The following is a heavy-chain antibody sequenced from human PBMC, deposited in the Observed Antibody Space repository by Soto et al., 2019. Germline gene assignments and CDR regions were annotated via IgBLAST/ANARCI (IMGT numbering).Heavy chain of an antibody. CDR1: GASIGSGGW. CDR2: IFHDGNT. V-gene: IGHV4-4*02. D-gene: IGHD2-8*02. Sequence: SETLSLTCAVSGASIGSGGWWSWVRQPPGKGLEWVAEIFHDGNTNYSPSLKSRVTISVDKSQNQFSLNVYSVTAADTAVYYCARHEGWTGPDQWGQGTLVTVSS. CDR3: ARHEGWTGPDQ. J-gene: IGHJ5*02.